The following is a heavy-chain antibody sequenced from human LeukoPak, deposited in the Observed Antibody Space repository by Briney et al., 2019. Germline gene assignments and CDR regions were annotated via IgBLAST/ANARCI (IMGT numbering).Heavy chain of an antibody. Sequence: GESLKISCKASGYSFTSYWIGWVRQMPGKGLEWMGIIYPGDSDTRYSPSFQGQVTISADKSISTAYLQWSSLKASDTAMYYCARSITIFGVVTPYYFDYWGQGTLVTVSS. J-gene: IGHJ4*02. CDR2: IYPGDSDT. CDR3: ARSITIFGVVTPYYFDY. V-gene: IGHV5-51*01. CDR1: GYSFTSYW. D-gene: IGHD3-3*01.